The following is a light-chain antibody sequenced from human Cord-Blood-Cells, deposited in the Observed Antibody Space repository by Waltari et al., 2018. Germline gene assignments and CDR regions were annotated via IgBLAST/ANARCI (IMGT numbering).Light chain of an antibody. V-gene: IGLV2-23*02. Sequence: QSALTPPASVSGSPGQSITISCTGTRSDVGSYNLASWYQQQPGKAPKHRIYEVSKRPSGVSNRFSGSKSGNTASLTISGLQAEDEADYYCCSYAGSSTYVFGTGTKVTVL. CDR1: RSDVGSYNL. CDR3: CSYAGSSTYV. CDR2: EVS. J-gene: IGLJ1*01.